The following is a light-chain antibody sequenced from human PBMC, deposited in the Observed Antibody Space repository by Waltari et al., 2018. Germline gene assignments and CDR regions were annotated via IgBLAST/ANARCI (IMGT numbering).Light chain of an antibody. V-gene: IGLV2-14*01. J-gene: IGLJ3*02. CDR1: SSDVGGYNY. Sequence: QSALTQPASVSGSPGQSITISCTGTSSDVGGYNYVSWYQQHPGKAPKPMIYDVSKRPSGVSNRFSGSKSGNTASLTISGLQAEDEADYYCSSYTSSSTLVFGGGTKLTVL. CDR3: SSYTSSSTLV. CDR2: DVS.